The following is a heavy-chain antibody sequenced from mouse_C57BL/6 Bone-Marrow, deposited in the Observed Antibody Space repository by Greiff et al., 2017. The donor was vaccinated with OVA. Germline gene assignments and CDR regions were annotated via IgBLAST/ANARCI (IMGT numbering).Heavy chain of an antibody. CDR3: ARSGYDYDWFAY. CDR1: GYSFTGYY. V-gene: IGHV1-42*01. CDR2: INPSTGGT. J-gene: IGHJ3*01. Sequence: VQLQQSGPELVKPGASVKISCKASGYSFTGYYMNWVKQSPDKSLAWIGDINPSTGGTTYNQQFKGQATLTADKAYSTAYMELRSLTAEDSAVDFCARSGYDYDWFAYWGKGTLVTVSA. D-gene: IGHD2-4*01.